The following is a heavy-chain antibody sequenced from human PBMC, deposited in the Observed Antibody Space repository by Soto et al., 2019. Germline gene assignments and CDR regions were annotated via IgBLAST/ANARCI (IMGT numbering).Heavy chain of an antibody. Sequence: SETLSLTCTVSGGSISSYYWNWIRQPPGKGLEWIGYIYYRGNTNYNPSLKSRVTISVDTSKNQFSLKLSSVTAADTAVYYCASPKIAFYNWFDPWGQGTLVTVSS. J-gene: IGHJ5*02. CDR3: ASPKIAFYNWFDP. V-gene: IGHV4-59*08. D-gene: IGHD3-3*02. CDR2: IYYRGNT. CDR1: GGSISSYY.